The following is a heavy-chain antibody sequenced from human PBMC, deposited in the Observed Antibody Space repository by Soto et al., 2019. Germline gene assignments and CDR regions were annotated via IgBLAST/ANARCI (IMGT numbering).Heavy chain of an antibody. CDR2: INHSGST. D-gene: IGHD6-19*01. V-gene: IGHV4-34*01. J-gene: IGHJ6*02. Sequence: SETLSLTCAVYGGSFSGYYWSWIRQPPGKGLEWIGEINHSGSTNYNPSLKSRVTISVDTSKNQFSLKLSSVTAADTAVYYCARPRIAVAGSSYYYGMDVWGQGTTVTVSS. CDR3: ARPRIAVAGSSYYYGMDV. CDR1: GGSFSGYY.